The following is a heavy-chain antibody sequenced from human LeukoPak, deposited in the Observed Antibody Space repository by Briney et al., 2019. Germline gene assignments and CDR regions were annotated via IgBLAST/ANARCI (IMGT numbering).Heavy chain of an antibody. J-gene: IGHJ6*02. D-gene: IGHD4-23*01. CDR2: ISYDGSNK. CDR3: ARTTVVTPRYYYYGMDV. Sequence: PGRSLRLSCAASGFTFSSYAMHWVRQAPGKGLEWVAVISYDGSNKYYADSVKGRFTISRDNSKNTLYLQMNSLRAEDTAMYYCARTTVVTPRYYYYGMDVWGQGTTVTVSS. CDR1: GFTFSSYA. V-gene: IGHV3-30-3*01.